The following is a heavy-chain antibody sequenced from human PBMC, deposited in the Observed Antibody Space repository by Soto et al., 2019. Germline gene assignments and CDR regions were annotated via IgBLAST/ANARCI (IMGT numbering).Heavy chain of an antibody. CDR3: AKDAAMVSSTFNYFDY. CDR2: ISQSGSI. D-gene: IGHD6-13*01. V-gene: IGHV4-34*01. Sequence: QVQLQSWGAGLLKPSETLSLTCAVYGGSFSGYSWSWIRQSPGKGLVWIGEISQSGSINFNPSLKSRVTMSVDTSKSQFSLQLSSVTAADTAVYYCAKDAAMVSSTFNYFDYWGQGTLVAVSS. J-gene: IGHJ4*02. CDR1: GGSFSGYS.